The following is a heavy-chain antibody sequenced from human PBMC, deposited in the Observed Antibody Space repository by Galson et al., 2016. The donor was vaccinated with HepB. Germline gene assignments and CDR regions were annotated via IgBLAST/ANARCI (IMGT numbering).Heavy chain of an antibody. CDR2: NWPGDSDI. D-gene: IGHD5-24*01. J-gene: IGHJ4*02. CDR1: GYRFTDFW. CDR3: ARGMATIFPFDY. V-gene: IGHV5-51*01. Sequence: QSGAEVKKPGESLKISCKGSGYRFTDFWIGWVRQMPGKGLEWMGINWPGDSDIRYSPSFQGQVTISADKSISTAYLQWSSLKASNTAMYYCARGMATIFPFDYWGQGTLVTVSS.